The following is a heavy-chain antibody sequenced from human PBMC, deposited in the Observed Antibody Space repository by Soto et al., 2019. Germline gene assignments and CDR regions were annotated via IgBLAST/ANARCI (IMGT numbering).Heavy chain of an antibody. CDR2: INHSGST. CDR1: GGSFSGYY. Sequence: PSETLSLTCAVYGGSFSGYYWSWIRQPPGKGLEWIGEINHSGSTNYNPSRKSRVTISVDTSKNQFSLKLSSVTAADTAVYYCARGRQVYYGSGSYYLRTGYYFDYWGQGTLVTISS. V-gene: IGHV4-34*01. D-gene: IGHD3-10*01. CDR3: ARGRQVYYGSGSYYLRTGYYFDY. J-gene: IGHJ4*02.